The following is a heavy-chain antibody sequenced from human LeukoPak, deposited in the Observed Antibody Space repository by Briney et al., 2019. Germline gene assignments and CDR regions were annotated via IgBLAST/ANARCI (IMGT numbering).Heavy chain of an antibody. J-gene: IGHJ5*02. CDR1: GFTFSNAG. D-gene: IGHD2-15*01. Sequence: PGGSLRLSCTASGFTFSNAGMNWVRQAPGKGLEWVGRIKSKTDGGTTDYAAPVKGRFTISRDDSKNTLYLQMNSLKTEDTAVYYCTTTPVRPDIVVVVAARKRGWFDPWGQGTLVTVSS. CDR3: TTTPVRPDIVVVVAARKRGWFDP. V-gene: IGHV3-15*01. CDR2: IKSKTDGGTT.